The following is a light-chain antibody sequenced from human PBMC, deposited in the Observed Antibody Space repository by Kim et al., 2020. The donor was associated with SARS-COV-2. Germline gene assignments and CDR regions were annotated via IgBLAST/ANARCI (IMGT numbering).Light chain of an antibody. CDR3: NSRDSSGNHWV. J-gene: IGLJ3*02. V-gene: IGLV3-19*01. CDR2: GKN. Sequence: LGQTVRITCKGDSLRSYYASWYQQKPGQAHVLVIYGKNNRPSGIPDRFSGSSSGNTASLTITGAQAEDEADYYCNSRDSSGNHWVFGGGTQLTVL. CDR1: SLRSYY.